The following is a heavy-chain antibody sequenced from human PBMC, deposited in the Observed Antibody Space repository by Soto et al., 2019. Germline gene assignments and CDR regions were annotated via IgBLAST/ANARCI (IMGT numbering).Heavy chain of an antibody. CDR1: GYTFTSYD. CDR3: ARQWELSRYYYGMDV. D-gene: IGHD1-26*01. J-gene: IGHJ6*02. Sequence: QVQLVQSGAEVKKPGASVKVSCKASGYTFTSYDINWVRQATGQGLGWMGWMSPNSGYTVFAQKCQGRVTRTRDTSISPAYRELSSLRSEETAVYYCARQWELSRYYYGMDVWGQGTTVTVSS. V-gene: IGHV1-8*01. CDR2: MSPNSGYT.